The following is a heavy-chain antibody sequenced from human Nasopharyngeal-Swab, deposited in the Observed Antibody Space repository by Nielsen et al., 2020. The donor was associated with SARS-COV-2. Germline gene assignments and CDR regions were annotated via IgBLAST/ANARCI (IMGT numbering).Heavy chain of an antibody. CDR3: ARTRRVLLLRCFDY. D-gene: IGHD2-21*02. V-gene: IGHV4-34*01. J-gene: IGHJ4*02. Sequence: WIRQPPGKGLEWVGEINYSGSTNYNPSPMSRVTISVDTSKNQFSQKLSSVTAADTAVYYCARTRRVLLLRCFDYWGQGTLVTVSS. CDR2: INYSGST.